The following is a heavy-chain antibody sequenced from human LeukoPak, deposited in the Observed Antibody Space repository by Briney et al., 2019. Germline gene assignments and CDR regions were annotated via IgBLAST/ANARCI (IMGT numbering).Heavy chain of an antibody. CDR2: ISRGSSAI. CDR1: GFAFSSYT. J-gene: IGHJ6*03. V-gene: IGHV3-48*01. Sequence: PGGSLRLSCAASGFAFSSYTMNWVRQAPGKGLEWVSYISRGSSAIYYAGSVKGRFTISRDNAKNSLYLQMNSLRAEDTAVYYCARVSRYQLLYYMDVWGKGTTVTVSS. CDR3: ARVSRYQLLYYMDV. D-gene: IGHD2-2*01.